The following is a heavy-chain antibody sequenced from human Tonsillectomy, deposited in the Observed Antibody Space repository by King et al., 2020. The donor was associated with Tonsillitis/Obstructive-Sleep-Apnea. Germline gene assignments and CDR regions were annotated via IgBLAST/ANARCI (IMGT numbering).Heavy chain of an antibody. Sequence: QLVQSGGGVVQPGRSLRLSCAASGFTFSSYGMHWVRQAPGKGLEWVTVIWYDGSNKYYADSVKGQFTISRDNSKNTLFLQMNSLRAEDTAVYYCERGPGGWDFDLWGRGTLVTVSS. CDR3: ERGPGGWDFDL. J-gene: IGHJ2*01. CDR1: GFTFSSYG. CDR2: IWYDGSNK. V-gene: IGHV3-33*01. D-gene: IGHD2-15*01.